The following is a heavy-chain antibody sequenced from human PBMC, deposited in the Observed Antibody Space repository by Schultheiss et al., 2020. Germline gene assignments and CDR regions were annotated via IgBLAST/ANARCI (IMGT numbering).Heavy chain of an antibody. J-gene: IGHJ6*02. CDR2: MNPNSGNT. Sequence: ASVKVSCKASGYTFTSYDINWVRQATGQGLEWMGWMNPNSGNTGYAQKFQGRVTMTRNTSISTAYMELSSLRSEDTAVYYCAKDSSSSRGYYGMNVWGQGTTVTVSS. CDR3: AKDSSSSRGYYGMNV. D-gene: IGHD6-13*01. V-gene: IGHV1-8*01. CDR1: GYTFTSYD.